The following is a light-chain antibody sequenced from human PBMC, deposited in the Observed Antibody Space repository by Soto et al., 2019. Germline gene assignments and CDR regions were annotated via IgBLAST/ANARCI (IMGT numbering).Light chain of an antibody. CDR1: QSLLHSNGYNY. J-gene: IGKJ4*01. Sequence: DIVMTQSPLFLPVTPGEPASISCRSSQSLLHSNGYNYLDWYLQKPGQSPQLLIYLGSNRASGDPDSFSGSVSGTDFTLKIIRVEAEDVGVYYCIQGLQTPLTFGGGTKVEIK. CDR2: LGS. CDR3: IQGLQTPLT. V-gene: IGKV2-28*01.